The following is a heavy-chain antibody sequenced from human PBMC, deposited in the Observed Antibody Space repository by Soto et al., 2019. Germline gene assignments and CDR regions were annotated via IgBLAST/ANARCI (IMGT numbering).Heavy chain of an antibody. Sequence: QVQLQESGPGLVKPSETLSLTCTVSGGSISTYYWSWIRQPPGKGLEWIGYIYYSGSTNYNPSLKGRVTISVDTSKNQFSLNLSSVTAADTAVYYWARHPYYGMDVWGQGTTVTVSS. V-gene: IGHV4-59*08. J-gene: IGHJ6*02. CDR3: ARHPYYGMDV. CDR2: IYYSGST. CDR1: GGSISTYY.